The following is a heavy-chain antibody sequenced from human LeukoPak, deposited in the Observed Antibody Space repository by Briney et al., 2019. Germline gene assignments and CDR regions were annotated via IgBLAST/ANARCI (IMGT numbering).Heavy chain of an antibody. CDR1: GYTLTVLS. CDR3: ATAVFGATFDY. V-gene: IGHV1-24*01. J-gene: IGHJ4*02. CDR2: FDPEDAET. D-gene: IGHD3-10*02. Sequence: ASVKVSCKVSGYTLTVLSIHWVRQAPGKGLEWMGYFDPEDAETIYAQKFQGRVTMTEDTSTDTAYMDLSSLRSEDMAVYYCATAVFGATFDYWGQGTLVTVSS.